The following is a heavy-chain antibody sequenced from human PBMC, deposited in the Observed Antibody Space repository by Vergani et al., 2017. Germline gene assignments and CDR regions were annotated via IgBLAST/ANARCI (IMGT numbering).Heavy chain of an antibody. D-gene: IGHD3-3*01. J-gene: IGHJ6*03. CDR2: IWYDGSNK. Sequence: QVQLVESGGGVVQPGRSLRLSCAASGFTFSSYGMHWVRQAPGKGLEWVAVIWYDGSNKYYADSVKGRFTISRDNSKNTRYLQMNSLRAEDTAVYYCARGSVLRFLEWLLTSDYMDVWGKGTTVTVSS. CDR3: ARGSVLRFLEWLLTSDYMDV. CDR1: GFTFSSYG. V-gene: IGHV3-33*01.